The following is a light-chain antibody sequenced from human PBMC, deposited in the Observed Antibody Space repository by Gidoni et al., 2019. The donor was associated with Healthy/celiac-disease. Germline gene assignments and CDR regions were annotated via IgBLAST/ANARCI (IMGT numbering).Light chain of an antibody. CDR2: YDS. CDR1: NIGSES. CDR3: QVWDSSSDHPHVV. J-gene: IGLJ2*01. V-gene: IGLV3-21*04. Sequence: SYVLTQPPSVSVAPGKTARITCGGNNIGSESVHWYQQKPGQAPVLVIYYDSDRPSGIPERISGSNSGNTATLTISRVEAGDEADYYCQVWDSSSDHPHVVFGGGTKLTVL.